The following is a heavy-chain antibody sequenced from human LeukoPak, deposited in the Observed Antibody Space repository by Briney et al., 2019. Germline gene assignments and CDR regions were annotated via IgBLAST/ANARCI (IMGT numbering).Heavy chain of an antibody. J-gene: IGHJ6*02. Sequence: ASVKVSCKASGYTFTSYDINWVRQATGQGLEWMGWMNPNSGNTGYAQKFQGRVTMTRNTSISTAYMELSSLRSEDTAVYYCARGSSGYLYYYYGMDVWGQGTTVTVSS. CDR1: GYTFTSYD. CDR2: MNPNSGNT. D-gene: IGHD3-22*01. V-gene: IGHV1-8*01. CDR3: ARGSSGYLYYYYGMDV.